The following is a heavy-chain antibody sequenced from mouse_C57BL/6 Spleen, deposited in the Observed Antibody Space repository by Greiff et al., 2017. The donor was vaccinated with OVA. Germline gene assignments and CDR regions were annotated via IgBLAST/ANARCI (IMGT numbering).Heavy chain of an antibody. CDR1: GYAFSSSW. V-gene: IGHV1-82*01. Sequence: VQLQQSGPELVKPGASVKISCKASGYAFSSSWLNWVKPRPGKGLEWIGRIYPGDGDTNYNGKFKGKATLTADKSSSTAYMQLSSLTSEDSAVYFCATYYSNYGFAYWGQGTLVTVSA. J-gene: IGHJ3*01. CDR2: IYPGDGDT. CDR3: ATYYSNYGFAY. D-gene: IGHD2-5*01.